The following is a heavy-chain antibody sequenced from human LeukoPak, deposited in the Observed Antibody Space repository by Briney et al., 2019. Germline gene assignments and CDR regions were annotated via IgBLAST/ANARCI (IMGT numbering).Heavy chain of an antibody. CDR2: IGKDGSAK. Sequence: PGGSLRLSCAASGFPFSSYWMGWFRQAPGKGLEWVANIGKDGSAKNYVDSVKGRFTISRDNAKNTVYLQMNSLRADDTAVYYCVRDRDYYAVDYWGQGTLVTVST. J-gene: IGHJ4*02. V-gene: IGHV3-7*01. D-gene: IGHD3-22*01. CDR1: GFPFSSYW. CDR3: VRDRDYYAVDY.